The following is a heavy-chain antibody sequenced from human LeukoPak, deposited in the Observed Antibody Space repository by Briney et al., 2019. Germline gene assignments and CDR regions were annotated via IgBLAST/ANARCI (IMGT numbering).Heavy chain of an antibody. CDR3: AKDDYYYDSSGYYLGDAFDI. V-gene: IGHV3-21*04. Sequence: GGSLRLSCAAPGFTFSSYSMNWVRQAPGKGLEWVSSISSSSSYIYYADSVKGRFTISRDNAKNSLYLQVNSLRAEDTAVYYCAKDDYYYDSSGYYLGDAFDIWGQGTMVTVSS. CDR2: ISSSSSYI. CDR1: GFTFSSYS. D-gene: IGHD3-22*01. J-gene: IGHJ3*02.